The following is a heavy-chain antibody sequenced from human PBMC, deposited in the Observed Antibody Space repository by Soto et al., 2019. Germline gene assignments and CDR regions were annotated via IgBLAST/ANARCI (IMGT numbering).Heavy chain of an antibody. D-gene: IGHD2-2*01. CDR3: ARDRGGHRGYCSSTSCPSGYLFDP. Sequence: QVQLVESGGGVVQPGRSLRLSCAASGFTFSSYAMHWVRQAPGKGLEWVAVISYDGSNKYYADSVKGRFTISRDNSKNTLYLQMNSLRAEDTAVYYCARDRGGHRGYCSSTSCPSGYLFDPWGQGTLVTVSS. V-gene: IGHV3-30-3*01. CDR2: ISYDGSNK. J-gene: IGHJ5*02. CDR1: GFTFSSYA.